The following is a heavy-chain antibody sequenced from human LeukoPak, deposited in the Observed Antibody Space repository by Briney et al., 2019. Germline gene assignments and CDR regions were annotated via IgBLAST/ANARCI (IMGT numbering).Heavy chain of an antibody. CDR2: LSGSGRNT. Sequence: PGGSLRLSCAASGFTFSNYAMSWVRQAPGKGPEWVSRLSGSGRNTYYAESVKGRFTISRDNSKNTLYLQMNSLGAEDTALYYCAKDQKDGGWQYYSYYMDVWGKGTTVTVSS. J-gene: IGHJ6*03. CDR3: AKDQKDGGWQYYSYYMDV. D-gene: IGHD6-19*01. V-gene: IGHV3-23*01. CDR1: GFTFSNYA.